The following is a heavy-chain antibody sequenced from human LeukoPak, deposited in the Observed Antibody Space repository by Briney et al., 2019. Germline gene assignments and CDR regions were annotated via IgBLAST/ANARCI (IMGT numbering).Heavy chain of an antibody. J-gene: IGHJ5*02. CDR1: GGSISSGDYY. CDR2: IYYSGST. Sequence: SETLSLTCTVSGGSISSGDYYWSWIRQPPGEGLEWIGYIYYSGSTYYNPSLKSRVTISVDTSKNQFSLKLSSVTAADTAVYYCARVIVPAAVVNWFDPWGQGTLVTVSS. CDR3: ARVIVPAAVVNWFDP. V-gene: IGHV4-30-4*08. D-gene: IGHD2-2*01.